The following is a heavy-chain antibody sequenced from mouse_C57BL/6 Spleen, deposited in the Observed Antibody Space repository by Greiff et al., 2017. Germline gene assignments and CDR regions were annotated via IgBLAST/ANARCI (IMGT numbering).Heavy chain of an antibody. V-gene: IGHV1-85*01. CDR2: IYPSVGST. J-gene: IGHJ1*03. CDR1: GYTFTSYG. Sequence: QVQLQQPGPELVKPGASVKLSCKASGYTFTSYGIHWVKQRPGQGLEWIGMIYPSVGSTKYNEKFKGKATLTVDKSSSTAYMQLHSLTSEDSAVYYCARRGSGYLDGWGTGTTVTVSS. CDR3: ARRGSGYLDG.